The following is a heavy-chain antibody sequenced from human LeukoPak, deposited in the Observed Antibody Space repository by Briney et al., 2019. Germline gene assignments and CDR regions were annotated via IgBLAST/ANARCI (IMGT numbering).Heavy chain of an antibody. D-gene: IGHD5-18*01. CDR2: IRSKGYGGTR. CDR3: TRGPTQQWLYYGMDV. Sequence: GSLRLSCTGFGFTFGDHAVSWVRQAPGKGLEWVGFIRSKGYGGTREYAASVKGRFTISRDDSTSIAYLQMNSLKTEDTAVYYCTRGPTQQWLYYGMDVWGQGTTVIVSS. V-gene: IGHV3-49*04. J-gene: IGHJ6*02. CDR1: GFTFGDHA.